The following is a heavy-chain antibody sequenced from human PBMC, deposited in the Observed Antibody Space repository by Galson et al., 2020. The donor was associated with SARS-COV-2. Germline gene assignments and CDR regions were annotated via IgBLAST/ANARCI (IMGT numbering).Heavy chain of an antibody. V-gene: IGHV4-4*02. CDR3: ARSPQAGYYDSSGYYYARDGMDV. J-gene: IGHJ6*02. CDR2: IYHSGST. Sequence: ASETLCLTCAVSGGSISSSNWWSWVRQPPGKGLEWIGEIYHSGSTNYNPSLKSRVTISVDKSKNQFSLKLSSVTAADTAVYYCARSPQAGYYDSSGYYYARDGMDVWGQGTTVTVSS. CDR1: GGSISSSNW. D-gene: IGHD3-22*01.